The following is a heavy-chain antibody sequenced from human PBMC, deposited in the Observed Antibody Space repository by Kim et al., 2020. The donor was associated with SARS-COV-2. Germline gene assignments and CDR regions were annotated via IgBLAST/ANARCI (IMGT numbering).Heavy chain of an antibody. J-gene: IGHJ5*02. V-gene: IGHV4-39*07. CDR3: ARDYGERTGTSLNP. D-gene: IGHD1-1*01. Sequence: NPSLKSRGTISVDTSKNQISLKLSSVTAADTAVYYCARDYGERTGTSLNPWGQGTLVTVSS.